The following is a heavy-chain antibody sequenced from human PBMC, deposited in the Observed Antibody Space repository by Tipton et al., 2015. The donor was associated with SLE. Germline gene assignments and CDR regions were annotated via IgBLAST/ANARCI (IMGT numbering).Heavy chain of an antibody. J-gene: IGHJ6*03. CDR3: ARDPYSSSWYYMDV. CDR2: IYSGGST. CDR1: GFTISSNF. V-gene: IGHV3-53*04. Sequence: AVSGFTISSNFMSWVRQAPGKGLEWVSVIYSGGSTYYTDSVKGRFTISRHNSKNTLYLQMNSLRVEDTAVYYCARDPYSSSWYYMDVWGKGTTVTVSS. D-gene: IGHD6-13*01.